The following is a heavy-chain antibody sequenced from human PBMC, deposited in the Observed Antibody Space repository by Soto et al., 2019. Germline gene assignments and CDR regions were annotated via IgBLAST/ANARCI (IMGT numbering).Heavy chain of an antibody. CDR2: IIPIFDMA. J-gene: IGHJ4*02. D-gene: IGHD3-22*01. V-gene: IGHV1-69*02. CDR3: ARSLLGDHYDSDGLDN. Sequence: QVQLVQSGTEVKKPGSSVTVSCKASGGPYSKYTISWVRQAPGQGLEWMGRIIPIFDMANYAQKFQGRVTITVDKSTSTVYMDLSGLRFEDTAVYCCARSLLGDHYDSDGLDNWGQGTLVTVSS. CDR1: GGPYSKYT.